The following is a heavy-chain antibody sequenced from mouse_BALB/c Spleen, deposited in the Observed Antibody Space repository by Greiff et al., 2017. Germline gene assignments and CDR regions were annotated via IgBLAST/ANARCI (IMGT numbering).Heavy chain of an antibody. CDR1: GFTFSDYY. CDR3: AREITTVVAWYFDV. J-gene: IGHJ1*01. CDR2: ISDGGSYT. D-gene: IGHD1-1*01. V-gene: IGHV5-4*02. Sequence: EVKVVESGGGLVKPGGSLKLSCAASGFTFSDYYMYWVRQTPEKRLEWVATISDGGSYTYYPDSVKGRFTISRDNAKNNLYLQMSSLKSEDTAMYYCAREITTVVAWYFDVWGAGTTVTVSS.